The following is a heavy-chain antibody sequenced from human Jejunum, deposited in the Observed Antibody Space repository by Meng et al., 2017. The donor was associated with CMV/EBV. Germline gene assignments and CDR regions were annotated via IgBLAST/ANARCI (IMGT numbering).Heavy chain of an antibody. CDR1: FTFNKYW. CDR3: ARVEDFRSGHYGMDV. V-gene: IGHV3-7*01. D-gene: IGHD3-3*01. J-gene: IGHJ6*02. CDR2: VKQDESEK. Sequence: FTFNKYWLSWVRQAPGKGLEWVANVKQDESEKYYIDSVKGRFTVSRDNAKNSLYLHMNSLRAEDTAVYYCARVEDFRSGHYGMDVWGQGTAVTVSS.